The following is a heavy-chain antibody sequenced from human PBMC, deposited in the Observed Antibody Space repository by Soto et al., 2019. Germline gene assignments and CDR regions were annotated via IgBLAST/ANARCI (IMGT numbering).Heavy chain of an antibody. J-gene: IGHJ3*02. CDR2: ISSSGSTI. Sequence: GGSLRLSCAASGFTFSDYYMSWIRQAPGKGLEWVSYISSSGSTIYYADSVKGRFTISRDNAKNSLYLQMNSLRAEDTAVYYCARDLYPLLPGVVATIISRAFDIWGQGTMVTVSS. CDR3: ARDLYPLLPGVVATIISRAFDI. CDR1: GFTFSDYY. D-gene: IGHD5-12*01. V-gene: IGHV3-11*01.